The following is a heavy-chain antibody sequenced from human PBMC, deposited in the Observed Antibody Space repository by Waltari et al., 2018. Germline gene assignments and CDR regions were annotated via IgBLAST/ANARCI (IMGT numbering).Heavy chain of an antibody. Sequence: QVQLQESGPGLVKPSETLSLTCTVSGGSSSSYYWSWIRQPPGKGLEWIWDISYSVSPNFHPPLKGRSTITVDTSKTQFSLKLISVTAADPAVVYCSRAIYLDVDFQPWGQGTLVTVSS. D-gene: IGHD3-3*01. CDR3: SRAIYLDVDFQP. CDR1: GGSSSSYY. V-gene: IGHV4-59*12. CDR2: ISYSVSP. J-gene: IGHJ1*01.